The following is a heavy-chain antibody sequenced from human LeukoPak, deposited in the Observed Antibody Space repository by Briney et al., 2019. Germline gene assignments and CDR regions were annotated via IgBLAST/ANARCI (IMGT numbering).Heavy chain of an antibody. CDR3: AKEPREHCSSTSCPNWFDS. CDR2: ISASGGTT. Sequence: GGSVSLSCAASGFTFNNYAMRWVRQPPGRGLAGVSAISASGGTTSYADSVKGRFTISRDNSENKLFLQMNSLRAEDTAVYYCAKEPREHCSSTSCPNWFDSGGQGTLVTVSS. CDR1: GFTFNNYA. J-gene: IGHJ5*01. V-gene: IGHV3-23*01. D-gene: IGHD2-2*01.